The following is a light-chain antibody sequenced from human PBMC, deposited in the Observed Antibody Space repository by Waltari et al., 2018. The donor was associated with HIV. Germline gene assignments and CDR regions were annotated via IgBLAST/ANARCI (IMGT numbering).Light chain of an antibody. Sequence: QSVLTQSPSASVTPGQRVIISCSGSSSNIGGRNYVNWYQLLPGTAPKLLIYKNNQRPSGVPDRFSGSKSGTSASLAISGLRSEDEADYYCAAWDDSLNGVVFGGGTKLTVL. CDR1: SSNIGGRNY. CDR3: AAWDDSLNGVV. CDR2: KNN. V-gene: IGLV1-47*01. J-gene: IGLJ2*01.